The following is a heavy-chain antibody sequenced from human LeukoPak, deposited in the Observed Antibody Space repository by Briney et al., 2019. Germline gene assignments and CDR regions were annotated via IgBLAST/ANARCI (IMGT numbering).Heavy chain of an antibody. J-gene: IGHJ6*02. V-gene: IGHV3-30-3*01. CDR2: ISYDGSNK. Sequence: GGSLRLSCAAPGFTFSSYAMHSVRQAPGKGLEWVAVISYDGSNKYYADSVKGRFTISRDNSKNTLYLQMNSLRAEDTAVYYCARAGGAAAGTRYYYYYYGMDVWGQGTTVTVSS. CDR3: ARAGGAAAGTRYYYYYYGMDV. CDR1: GFTFSSYA. D-gene: IGHD6-13*01.